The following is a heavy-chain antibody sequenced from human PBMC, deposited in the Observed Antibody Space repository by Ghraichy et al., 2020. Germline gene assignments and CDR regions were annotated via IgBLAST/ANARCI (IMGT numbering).Heavy chain of an antibody. Sequence: SETLSLTCAVYGGSFSGDYWSWIRQPPGKGLEWIGEISHGEGTNYNPSLKSRVTMSVDTSRDQFSLKLNSVTAADTAVYYCARGVDRAKTGYWSQGTLVTVSS. CDR3: ARGVDRAKTGY. D-gene: IGHD1-14*01. V-gene: IGHV4-34*01. CDR1: GGSFSGDY. J-gene: IGHJ4*02. CDR2: ISHGEGT.